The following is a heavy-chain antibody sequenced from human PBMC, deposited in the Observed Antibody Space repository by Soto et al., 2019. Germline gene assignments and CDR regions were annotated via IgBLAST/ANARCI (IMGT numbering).Heavy chain of an antibody. Sequence: PSETLSLTCAVYGGSFSGYYWSWIRQPPGKGLEWIGEINHSGSTNYNPSLKSRVTISVDTSKNQFSLKLSSVTAADTAVYYCARGRYYDFWSGPRSSGGWFDPWGQGTLVTVPS. V-gene: IGHV4-34*01. J-gene: IGHJ5*02. D-gene: IGHD3-3*01. CDR1: GGSFSGYY. CDR2: INHSGST. CDR3: ARGRYYDFWSGPRSSGGWFDP.